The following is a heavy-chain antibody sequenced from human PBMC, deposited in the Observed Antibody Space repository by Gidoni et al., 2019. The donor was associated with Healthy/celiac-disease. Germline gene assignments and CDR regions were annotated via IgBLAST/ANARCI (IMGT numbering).Heavy chain of an antibody. CDR2: IWYDGSNK. CDR3: ARDPNYGDYGEDYYYYGMDV. J-gene: IGHJ6*02. CDR1: G. D-gene: IGHD4-17*01. Sequence: GMHWVRQAPGKGLEWVAVIWYDGSNKYYADSVKGRFTISRDNSKNTLYLQMNSLRAEDTAVYYCARDPNYGDYGEDYYYYGMDVWGQGTTVTVSS. V-gene: IGHV3-33*01.